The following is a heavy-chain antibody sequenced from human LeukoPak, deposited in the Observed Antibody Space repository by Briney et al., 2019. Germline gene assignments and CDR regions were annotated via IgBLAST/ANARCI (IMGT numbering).Heavy chain of an antibody. CDR1: GDSISSRSYY. J-gene: IGHJ4*02. CDR2: ISYTGST. D-gene: IGHD3-22*01. V-gene: IGHV4-39*07. Sequence: SETLSLTCTVSGDSISSRSYYWGWIRQPPGQGLEWIGHISYTGSTYYNPSLKSRVTISVDTSKNQFSLQLRSVTAADTAVYYCASDRYYEPLDYWGQGTLVTVST. CDR3: ASDRYYEPLDY.